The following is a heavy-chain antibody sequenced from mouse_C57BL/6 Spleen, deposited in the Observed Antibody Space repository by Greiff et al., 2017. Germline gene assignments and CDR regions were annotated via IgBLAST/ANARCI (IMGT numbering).Heavy chain of an antibody. CDR1: GFTFSDAW. CDR2: IRNKANNHAT. CDR3: TRSTTVVAWYYFDY. D-gene: IGHD1-1*01. J-gene: IGHJ2*01. V-gene: IGHV6-6*01. Sequence: DVKLVESGGGLVQPGGSMKLSCAASGFTFSDAWMDWVRQSPEKGLEWVAEIRNKANNHATYYAESVKGRFTISRDDSKSSVYLQMNSLRAEDTGMYYCTRSTTVVAWYYFDYWGQGTTLTVSS.